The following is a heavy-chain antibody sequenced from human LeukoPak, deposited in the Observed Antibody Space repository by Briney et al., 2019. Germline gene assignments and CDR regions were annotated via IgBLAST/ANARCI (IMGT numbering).Heavy chain of an antibody. V-gene: IGHV5-51*01. J-gene: IGHJ3*01. CDR2: FYPLDSDT. D-gene: IGHD3-22*01. CDR1: GYSFTNYW. CDR3: ASQYYDSSGYFQNDAFDV. Sequence: GESLKISCKGSGYSFTNYWIGWVRQLPGKGLEWMGIFYPLDSDTRYSPSFQGQVTILADKSTSTAYLQWSSLKASDTAMYYCASQYYDSSGYFQNDAFDVWGQGTMVTVSS.